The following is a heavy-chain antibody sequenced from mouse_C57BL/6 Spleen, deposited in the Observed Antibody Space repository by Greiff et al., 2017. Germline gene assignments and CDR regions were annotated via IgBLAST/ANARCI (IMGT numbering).Heavy chain of an antibody. CDR3: ARPLYYGSRLYFDY. J-gene: IGHJ2*01. CDR2: IDPSDSYT. CDR1: GYTFTSYW. Sequence: QVQLQQPGAELVMPGASVKLSCKASGYTFTSYWMHWVKQRPGQGLEWIGEIDPSDSYTNYNQKFKGKSTLTVDKSSSTAYMQLSSLTSEDSAVYYCARPLYYGSRLYFDYWGQGTTLTVSS. D-gene: IGHD1-1*01. V-gene: IGHV1-69*01.